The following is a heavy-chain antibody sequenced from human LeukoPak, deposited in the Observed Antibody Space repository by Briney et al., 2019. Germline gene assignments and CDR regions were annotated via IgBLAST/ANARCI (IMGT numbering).Heavy chain of an antibody. V-gene: IGHV3-15*01. Sequence: GGALRLSCAASGVTFSNAWMSWVRQAPGKGLEWVGRIKSKTDGGTTDYAAPVKGRFTISRDDSKNTLYLQMNSLKTEDTAVYYCTTEGLAAAVTMFRGPPWYCGMDVWGQGTTVTVSS. J-gene: IGHJ6*02. CDR3: TTEGLAAAVTMFRGPPWYCGMDV. CDR2: IKSKTDGGTT. CDR1: GVTFSNAW. D-gene: IGHD4-17*01.